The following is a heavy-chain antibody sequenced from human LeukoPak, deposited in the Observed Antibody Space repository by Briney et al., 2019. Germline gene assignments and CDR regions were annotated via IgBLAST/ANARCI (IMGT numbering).Heavy chain of an antibody. V-gene: IGHV3-23*01. Sequence: GGSVRLSCAASGFTFSSYAMSWVRQAPGKGLEWVSAISGSGGSTYYADSVKGRFTISRDNSKNTLYLQVNSLRAEDTAVYYCALSSAVTYYFDYWGQGTLVTVSS. J-gene: IGHJ4*02. D-gene: IGHD6-19*01. CDR2: ISGSGGST. CDR3: ALSSAVTYYFDY. CDR1: GFTFSSYA.